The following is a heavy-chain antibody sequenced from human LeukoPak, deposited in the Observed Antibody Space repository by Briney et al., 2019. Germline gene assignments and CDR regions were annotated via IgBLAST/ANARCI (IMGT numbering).Heavy chain of an antibody. J-gene: IGHJ5*02. CDR3: AREQDDDARLTFDP. CDR2: ISSSSSYI. V-gene: IGHV3-21*01. Sequence: GGSLRLSCAASGFTFSDYSMNWVRQAPGKGLEWVSSISSSSSYIYYADSVKGRFTISRDNAKNSLYLQMNSLRAEDTAVYYCAREQDDDARLTFDPWGQGTLVTVSS. CDR1: GFTFSDYS. D-gene: IGHD1-1*01.